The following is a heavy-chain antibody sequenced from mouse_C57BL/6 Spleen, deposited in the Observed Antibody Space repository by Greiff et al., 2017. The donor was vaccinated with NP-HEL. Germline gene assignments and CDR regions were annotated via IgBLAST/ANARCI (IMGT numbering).Heavy chain of an antibody. CDR1: GYSIPSAY. Sequence: EVQVVESGPGLAKPSQTLSLTCSVTGYSIPSAYWNWIRKFPGNKLEYMGYISYSGSTYYTPSLKSRISITRDTSKNQYYLQLNSVTTEDTATYYCARGSKGPFWYFDVWGTGTTVTVSS. J-gene: IGHJ1*03. V-gene: IGHV3-8*01. D-gene: IGHD2-5*01. CDR2: ISYSGST. CDR3: ARGSKGPFWYFDV.